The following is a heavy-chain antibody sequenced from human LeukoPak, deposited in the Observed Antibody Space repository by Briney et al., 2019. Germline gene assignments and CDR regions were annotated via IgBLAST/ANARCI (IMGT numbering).Heavy chain of an antibody. V-gene: IGHV3-74*01. Sequence: GGSLRLSCAASGFTFSSYWMHWDRQAPGEGLVWVSRINGDGSSTSYADSVKGRFTISRDNAKNTLYLQMNSLRAEDTAVYYCARARDGYNSSRAGDYWGQGTLVTVSS. D-gene: IGHD5-24*01. CDR3: ARARDGYNSSRAGDY. J-gene: IGHJ4*02. CDR1: GFTFSSYW. CDR2: INGDGSST.